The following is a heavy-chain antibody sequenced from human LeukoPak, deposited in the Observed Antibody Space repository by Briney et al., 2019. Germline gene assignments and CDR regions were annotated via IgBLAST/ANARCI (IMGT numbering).Heavy chain of an antibody. CDR2: ISSSGSYI. J-gene: IGHJ4*02. CDR1: GFTYSSYS. Sequence: GGSLRLSCAASGFTYSSYSMNWVRQAPGKGLEWVSSISSSGSYIYYADSVKGRFTISRDNAKNSLYLQMNSLRAEDTAVYYCARELPIVVVPAAPEDYWGQGTLVTVSS. CDR3: ARELPIVVVPAAPEDY. D-gene: IGHD2-2*01. V-gene: IGHV3-21*01.